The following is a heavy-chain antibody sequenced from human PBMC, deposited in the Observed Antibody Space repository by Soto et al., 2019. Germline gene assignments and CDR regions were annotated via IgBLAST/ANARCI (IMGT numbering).Heavy chain of an antibody. V-gene: IGHV4-39*01. CDR2: FFYGGNT. CDR3: ASRYYSDYAGYYHTFDS. D-gene: IGHD3-22*01. Sequence: KPSETLSLTCTVCEGPITSSNNFWGWIRQPPGKGLEWIATFFYGGNTYYNPYLKSRVTMSVDTFKNQFSLRLSSVTAADTAVYFCASRYYSDYAGYYHTFDSWDKGTLVTVSS. J-gene: IGHJ4*02. CDR1: EGPITSSNNF.